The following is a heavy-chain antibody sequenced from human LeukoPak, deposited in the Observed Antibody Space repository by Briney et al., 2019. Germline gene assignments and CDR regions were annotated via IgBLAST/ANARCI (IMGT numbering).Heavy chain of an antibody. V-gene: IGHV4-59*01. CDR1: GGSISNYY. CDR2: IYYSGST. D-gene: IGHD2-2*01. CDR3: AREQYCSSISCPWDY. J-gene: IGHJ4*02. Sequence: PSETLSLTCTVSGGSISNYYWSWIRQPPGKGLEWIGYIYYSGSTNYNPSLKSRVTISVDTSKNQFSLKLSSVTAADTAVYYCAREQYCSSISCPWDYWGQGTLVTVSS.